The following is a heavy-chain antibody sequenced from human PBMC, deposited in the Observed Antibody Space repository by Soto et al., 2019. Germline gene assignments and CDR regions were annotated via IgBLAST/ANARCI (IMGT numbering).Heavy chain of an antibody. CDR3: ARAFPLATDFDY. J-gene: IGHJ4*02. CDR1: GYTFTSYA. V-gene: IGHV1-3*01. D-gene: IGHD2-15*01. Sequence: QVQLVQSGAEVKKPGASVKVSCKASGYTFTSYAMHWVRQAPGHRLEWMGWINAGNGNTKYSQKFQGRVTITRDTSASTAYMELSSLRSEDTAVYYCARAFPLATDFDYWGQGTLVTVSS. CDR2: INAGNGNT.